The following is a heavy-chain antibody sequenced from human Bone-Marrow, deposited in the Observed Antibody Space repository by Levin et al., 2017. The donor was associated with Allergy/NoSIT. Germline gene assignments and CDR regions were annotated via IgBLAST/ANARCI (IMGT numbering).Heavy chain of an antibody. CDR2: MWYDGSNE. J-gene: IGHJ4*02. CDR1: GFRFSTHN. CDR3: AREGVAGGGLNN. V-gene: IGHV3-33*01. Sequence: LSLTCAASGFRFSTHNVHWVRQTPGKGLEWVAVMWYDGSNEYYADSVKGRFTTSRDKSTNTVYLQMNSLSGEDTAVYYCAREGVAGGGLNNWGQGTLVTVSS. D-gene: IGHD6-19*01.